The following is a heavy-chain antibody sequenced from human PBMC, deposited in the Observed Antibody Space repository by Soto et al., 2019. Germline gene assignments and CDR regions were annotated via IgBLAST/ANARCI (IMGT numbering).Heavy chain of an antibody. CDR3: AKDPGLEWFSPEGY. CDR2: IIPILGIA. D-gene: IGHD3-3*01. V-gene: IGHV1-69*04. Sequence: SVKVSCKASGGTFSSYTISWVRQAPGQGLEWMGRIIPILGIANYAQKFQGRVTITADKSTSTAYMELSSLRSEDTAVYYCAKDPGLEWFSPEGYWGQGTLVTVSS. CDR1: GGTFSSYT. J-gene: IGHJ4*02.